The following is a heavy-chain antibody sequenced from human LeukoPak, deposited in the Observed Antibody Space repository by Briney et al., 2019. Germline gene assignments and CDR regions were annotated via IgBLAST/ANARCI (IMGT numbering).Heavy chain of an antibody. Sequence: GRSLRLSCAASGFTFSSYGMHWVRQAPGKGLEWVAGISYDGSNKYYADSVKGRFTISRDNSKNTLYLQMNSLRAEDTAVYYCAKERAAAGTSFDYWGQGTLVTVSS. CDR1: GFTFSSYG. CDR3: AKERAAAGTSFDY. CDR2: ISYDGSNK. D-gene: IGHD6-13*01. V-gene: IGHV3-30*18. J-gene: IGHJ4*02.